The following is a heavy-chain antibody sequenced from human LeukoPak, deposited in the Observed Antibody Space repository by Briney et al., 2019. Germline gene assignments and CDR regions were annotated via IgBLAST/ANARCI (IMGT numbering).Heavy chain of an antibody. V-gene: IGHV4-34*01. J-gene: IGHJ4*02. CDR3: AGEDCSGGSCSSFDY. Sequence: SETLSLTCAVYGGSFSGYYWSWIRQPPGKGLEWIGEINHSGSTNYNSALKSRVTISVDTSKNQFSLKLNSVTAADTAVYYCAGEDCSGGSCSSFDYWGQGTLVTVSS. CDR1: GGSFSGYY. CDR2: INHSGST. D-gene: IGHD2-15*01.